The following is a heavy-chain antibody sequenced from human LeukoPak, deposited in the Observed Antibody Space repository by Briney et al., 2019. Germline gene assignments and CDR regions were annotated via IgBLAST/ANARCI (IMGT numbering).Heavy chain of an antibody. V-gene: IGHV4-30-2*01. CDR1: GGSISSGGYS. CDR2: IYHSGST. Sequence: KPSETLSLTCAVSGGSISSGGYSWSWIRQPPGKGLEWIGYIYHSGSTYYNPSLKSRVTISVDRSKNQFSLKLSSVTAADTAVYYCARGADFWSGYYVGMDVWGQGTTVTVSS. D-gene: IGHD3-3*01. CDR3: ARGADFWSGYYVGMDV. J-gene: IGHJ6*02.